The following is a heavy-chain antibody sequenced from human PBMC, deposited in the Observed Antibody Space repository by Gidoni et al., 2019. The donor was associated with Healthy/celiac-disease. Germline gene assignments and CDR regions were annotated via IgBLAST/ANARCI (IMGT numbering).Heavy chain of an antibody. J-gene: IGHJ4*02. Sequence: QVQLVESGGGVVQPGRSLRLSCAASGFTFSSYGMHWVRQAPGKGLEWVAVISYDGSNKYYADSVKGRFTISRDNSKNTLYLQMNSLRAEDTAVYYCAKAYYDILTGYTDYWGQGTLVTVSS. CDR2: ISYDGSNK. D-gene: IGHD3-9*01. CDR3: AKAYYDILTGYTDY. CDR1: GFTFSSYG. V-gene: IGHV3-30*18.